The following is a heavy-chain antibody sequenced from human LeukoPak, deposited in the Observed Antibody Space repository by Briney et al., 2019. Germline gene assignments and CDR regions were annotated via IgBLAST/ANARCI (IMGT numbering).Heavy chain of an antibody. V-gene: IGHV3-74*01. CDR1: GYTFTSYY. Sequence: SCKASGYTFTSYYMHWVRQAPGKGLVWVSRIKGDGSSTSYADSVKGRFTISRDNTKNTLYLQMNSLRAEDTAVYYCAGWGDSGYDHSWGQGTLVTVSS. J-gene: IGHJ4*02. CDR2: IKGDGSST. D-gene: IGHD5-12*01. CDR3: AGWGDSGYDHS.